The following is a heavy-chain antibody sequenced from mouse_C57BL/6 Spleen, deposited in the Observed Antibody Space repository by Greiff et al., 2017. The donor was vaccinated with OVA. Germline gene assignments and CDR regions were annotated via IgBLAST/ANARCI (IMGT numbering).Heavy chain of an antibody. CDR3: ARGGSITTVFDY. D-gene: IGHD1-1*01. CDR1: GYAFTNYL. J-gene: IGHJ2*01. V-gene: IGHV1-54*01. CDR2: INPGSGGT. Sequence: QVQLKQSGAELVRPGTSVKVSCKASGYAFTNYLIEWVKQRPGQGLEWIGVINPGSGGTNYNEKFKGKATLTADKSSITAYMQLSSLTSEDSAVYFCARGGSITTVFDYWGQGTTLTVSS.